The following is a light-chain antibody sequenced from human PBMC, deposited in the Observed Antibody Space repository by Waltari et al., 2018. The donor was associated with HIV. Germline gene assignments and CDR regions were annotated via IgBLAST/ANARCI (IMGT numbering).Light chain of an antibody. J-gene: IGLJ3*02. V-gene: IGLV6-57*03. CDR2: KDH. Sequence: NFMLTQPHSVSESPGKTVTISCTRTSGSIASNYVQWYQRRPGSAPTTLIYKDHQRPSGVPVLFSGSIDSSSNSASLTISGLKTEDEADYYCQSYDSTNWVFGGGTKLTVL. CDR1: SGSIASNY. CDR3: QSYDSTNWV.